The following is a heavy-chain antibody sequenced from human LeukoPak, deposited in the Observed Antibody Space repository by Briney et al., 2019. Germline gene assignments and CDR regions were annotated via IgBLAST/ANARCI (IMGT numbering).Heavy chain of an antibody. D-gene: IGHD5-24*01. CDR3: ARGGDGYNTIGY. CDR2: INPGGGST. J-gene: IGHJ4*02. Sequence: ASVKVSCKASGYTFTSYYIHWVRQAPGQGLEWMGIINPGGGSTSYAQKFQGRVTMTRGTSTSTGYMELRSLRSEDTAVYYCARGGDGYNTIGYWGQGTLVTVSS. V-gene: IGHV1-46*01. CDR1: GYTFTSYY.